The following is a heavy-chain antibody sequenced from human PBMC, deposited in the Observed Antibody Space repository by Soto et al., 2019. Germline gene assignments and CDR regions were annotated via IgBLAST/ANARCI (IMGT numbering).Heavy chain of an antibody. CDR2: INHAGYS. D-gene: IGHD2-8*01. V-gene: IGHV4-59*08. CDR3: ARPVYVPQHGLVDA. CDR1: GGSIINYY. J-gene: IGHJ3*01. Sequence: QVQLQQSGPGLVKPSETLSLTCPVSGGSIINYYCSWFRQSPGKVLEWIGYINHAGYSAYDLSLKRPIPMSADTCKTQFSQLLVCVTATDTGVNYCARPVYVPQHGLVDAWGHGTMVIVSS.